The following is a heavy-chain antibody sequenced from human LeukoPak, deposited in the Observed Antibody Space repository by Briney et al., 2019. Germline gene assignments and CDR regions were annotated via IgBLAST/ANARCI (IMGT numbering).Heavy chain of an antibody. CDR1: GFTFSSYG. D-gene: IGHD3-22*01. V-gene: IGHV3-30*02. J-gene: IGHJ4*02. Sequence: GSLRLSCAASGFTFSSYGMHWVRQAPGKGLEWVAFIRYDGSNKYYADSVKGRFTISRDNSKNTLYLQMNSLRAEDTAVYYCAKAAYYYDSSGYYWGLEDWGQGTLVTVSS. CDR2: IRYDGSNK. CDR3: AKAAYYYDSSGYYWGLED.